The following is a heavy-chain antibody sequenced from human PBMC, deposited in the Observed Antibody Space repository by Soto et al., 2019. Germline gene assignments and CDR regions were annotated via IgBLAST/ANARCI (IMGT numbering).Heavy chain of an antibody. D-gene: IGHD3-10*01. CDR1: GDSFNFYS. J-gene: IGHJ4*02. V-gene: IGHV1-69*02. CDR3: ASSYGSGYRAFDY. CDR2: VNPIVSMS. Sequence: QVQLVQSGAEVKRTRSSVKVSCKASGDSFNFYSINWVRQAPGLGLEWMGRVNPIVSMSNYAQKFQGRVTMTADKSTSTAYMELSSLRCEDTAIYYCASSYGSGYRAFDYWGQGALVTVSS.